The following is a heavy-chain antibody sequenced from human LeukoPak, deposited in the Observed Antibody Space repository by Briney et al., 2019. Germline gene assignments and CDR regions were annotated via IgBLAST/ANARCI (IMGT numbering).Heavy chain of an antibody. CDR1: GFTFSSYW. D-gene: IGHD3-22*01. CDR2: IRYDGSGK. J-gene: IGHJ6*03. CDR3: AKGSKAVVFTRDHYMDV. Sequence: GGSLRLSCAASGFTFSSYWMSWVRQAPGKGLEWVAFIRYDGSGKYYADSVKGRLTISRDNSKSTLYLQMNSLRAEDTAVYYCAKGSKAVVFTRDHYMDVWGKGTTVTFSS. V-gene: IGHV3-30*02.